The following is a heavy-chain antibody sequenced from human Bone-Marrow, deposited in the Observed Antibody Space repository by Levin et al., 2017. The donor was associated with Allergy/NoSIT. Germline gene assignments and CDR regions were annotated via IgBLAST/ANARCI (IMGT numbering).Heavy chain of an antibody. J-gene: IGHJ3*02. CDR3: AKAAAGGAFDI. CDR1: EYIFTNYY. CDR2: INPTGGST. V-gene: IGHV1-46*03. D-gene: IGHD6-13*01. Sequence: GGSLRLSCKASEYIFTNYYIHWVRQAPGQGLEWMGIINPTGGSTDYAQKFQGRVTMTRDTSTTTIYMEMNSLTSEDTAMYYCAKAAAGGAFDIWGQGTMVTVSS.